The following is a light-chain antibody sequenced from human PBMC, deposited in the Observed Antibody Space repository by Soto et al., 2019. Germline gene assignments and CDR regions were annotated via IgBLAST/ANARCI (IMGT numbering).Light chain of an antibody. J-gene: IGLJ1*01. V-gene: IGLV2-14*02. CDR1: STDPATYDL. CDR2: EVA. CDR3: CSYTSDSSVYV. Sequence: QSALTQPASVSGSPGQSITISCTGTSTDPATYDLVSWYQQHPGKAPQLIIYEVAKRPSGVSARFSGSQSGDTASLTISGLQAADEAYYYCCSYTSDSSVYVLGTGTKVTVL.